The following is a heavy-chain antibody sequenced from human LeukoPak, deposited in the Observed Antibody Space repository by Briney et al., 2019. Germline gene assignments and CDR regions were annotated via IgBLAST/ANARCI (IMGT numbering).Heavy chain of an antibody. CDR1: GFTFSSYA. V-gene: IGHV3-30-3*01. D-gene: IGHD5-12*01. CDR2: ISYDGSNK. J-gene: IGHJ4*02. CDR3: ARGHSGYDSDRFDY. Sequence: GGSLRLSCAASGFTFSSYAMHWVRQAPGKGLEWVAVISYDGSNKYYADSVKGRFTISRDNSKNTLYLQMNSLRAEDTAVYYCARGHSGYDSDRFDYWGQGILVTVSS.